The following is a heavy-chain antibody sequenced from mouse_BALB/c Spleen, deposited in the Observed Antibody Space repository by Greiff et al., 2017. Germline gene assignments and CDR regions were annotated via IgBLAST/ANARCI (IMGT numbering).Heavy chain of an antibody. Sequence: EVKLVESGGGLVQPGGSLKLSCAASGFTFSSYGMSWVRQTPDKRLELVATINSNGGSTYYPDSVKGRFTISRDNAKNTLYLQMSSLKSEDTAMYYCARITTALDYWGQGTTLTVSS. CDR1: GFTFSSYG. CDR2: INSNGGST. CDR3: ARITTALDY. V-gene: IGHV5-6-3*01. D-gene: IGHD1-2*01. J-gene: IGHJ2*01.